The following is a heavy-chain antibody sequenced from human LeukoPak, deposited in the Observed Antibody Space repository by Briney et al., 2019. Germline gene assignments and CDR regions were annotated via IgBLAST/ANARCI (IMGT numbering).Heavy chain of an antibody. CDR3: ARGYSSSWFDY. J-gene: IGHJ4*02. V-gene: IGHV1-2*02. CDR1: GYTFTGYY. Sequence: ASVKVSCKASGYTFTGYYMHWVRQAPGQGLEWMGWINPNSGGTNYAQKFQGRVTMTRNTSISTAYMELSSLRSEDTAVYYCARGYSSSWFDYWGQGTLVTVSS. D-gene: IGHD6-13*01. CDR2: INPNSGGT.